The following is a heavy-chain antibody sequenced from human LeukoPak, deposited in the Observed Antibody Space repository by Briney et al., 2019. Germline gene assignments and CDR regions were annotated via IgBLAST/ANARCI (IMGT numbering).Heavy chain of an antibody. CDR1: GFTFSDYY. D-gene: IGHD4-17*01. J-gene: IGHJ6*02. V-gene: IGHV3-11*01. CDR3: ARRAAEYYGDFYYYYGMDV. CDR2: ISSSCSTI. Sequence: GGSLRHPCAASGFTFSDYYMSWIREAPGKGLEWVSYISSSCSTIYYADSVKGRFTISRDNAKNSLYLQMNSLRAEDTAVYYCARRAAEYYGDFYYYYGMDVWGQGTTVTVS.